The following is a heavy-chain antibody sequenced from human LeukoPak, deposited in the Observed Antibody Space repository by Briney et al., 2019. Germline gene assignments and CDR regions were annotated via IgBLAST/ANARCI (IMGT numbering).Heavy chain of an antibody. CDR3: ARMGLWFGELLGRRDY. Sequence: GGSLRLSCAASGFTVSSDYMSWARQAPGKGLEWVSIIYRGGSTHYADFVKGRFTISRDNSKNTLDLQMNSLRAEDTAVYYCARMGLWFGELLGRRDYWGQGTLVTVSS. J-gene: IGHJ4*02. CDR1: GFTVSSDY. V-gene: IGHV3-66*01. CDR2: IYRGGST. D-gene: IGHD3-10*01.